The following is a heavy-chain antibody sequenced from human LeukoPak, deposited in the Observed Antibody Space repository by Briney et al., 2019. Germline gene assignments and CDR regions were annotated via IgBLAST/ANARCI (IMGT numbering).Heavy chain of an antibody. CDR3: AKDPRGGYSGSWYFDY. Sequence: GGSLTLFCSASGFTFSSYVLSWVRQAPGKGLEWVSAISGSGDNIYYADSVKGRFTISRDNSKNSLFLQMNSLTAEDAAVYYCAKDPRGGYSGSWYFDYWGQGTLVTVS. D-gene: IGHD5-12*01. CDR2: ISGSGDNI. V-gene: IGHV3-23*01. J-gene: IGHJ4*02. CDR1: GFTFSSYV.